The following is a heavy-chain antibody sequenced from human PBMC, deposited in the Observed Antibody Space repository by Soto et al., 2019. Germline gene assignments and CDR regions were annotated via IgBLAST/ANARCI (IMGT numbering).Heavy chain of an antibody. V-gene: IGHV1-18*01. CDR1: GYTFTSYG. Sequence: ASVKVSCKASGYTFTSYGISWVRQAPGQGLEWMGWISAYNGNTNYAQKLQGRVTMTTDTSTSTAYMELRSLRSDDTAVYYCARTHSSSTNYYFDYWGQGTLVTVSS. D-gene: IGHD6-6*01. CDR2: ISAYNGNT. CDR3: ARTHSSSTNYYFDY. J-gene: IGHJ4*02.